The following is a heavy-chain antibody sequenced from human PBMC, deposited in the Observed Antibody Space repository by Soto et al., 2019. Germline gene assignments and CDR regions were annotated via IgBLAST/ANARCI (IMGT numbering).Heavy chain of an antibody. CDR1: GDSISSRGYT. J-gene: IGHJ6*03. D-gene: IGHD3-10*01. Sequence: QLQLQESGSGLVKPLQTLSLTCGISGDSISSRGYTWTWIRQPPGKGLEWIGYIYPSGAAYYNPSRKSRVTISLETSKNRFSLNVKSATAADTAVYYCARAVFSSILYIDFWGQGTTVTVSS. CDR2: IYPSGAA. V-gene: IGHV4-30-2*01. CDR3: ARAVFSSILYIDF.